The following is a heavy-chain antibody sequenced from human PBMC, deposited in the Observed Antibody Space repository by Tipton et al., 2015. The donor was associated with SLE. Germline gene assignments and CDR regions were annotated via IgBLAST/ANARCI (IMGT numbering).Heavy chain of an antibody. V-gene: IGHV4-61*02. J-gene: IGHJ6*03. Sequence: TLSLTCIVSGVSITSYTYSWSWIRQSAGKGLEWLGRMYITGSAIYNPSLKSRVTISVDTSKNQFSLKLSSVTAADTAVYYCARGGLGVSYYYYMDVWGKGTTVTVSS. CDR1: GVSITSYTYS. D-gene: IGHD1-26*01. CDR2: MYITGSA. CDR3: ARGGLGVSYYYYMDV.